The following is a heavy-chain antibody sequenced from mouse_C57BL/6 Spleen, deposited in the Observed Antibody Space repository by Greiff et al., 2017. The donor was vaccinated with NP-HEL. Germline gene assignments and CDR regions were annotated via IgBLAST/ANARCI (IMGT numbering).Heavy chain of an antibody. CDR1: GFTFSDYY. J-gene: IGHJ4*01. Sequence: EVQLVESGGGLVQPGGSLKLSCAASGFTFSDYYMYWVRQTPEKRLEWVAYISNGGGSTYYPDTVKGRFTISRDNAKNTLYLQMSRLKSEDTAMYYCARLGPPFYAMDYWGQGTSVTVSS. CDR3: ARLGPPFYAMDY. CDR2: ISNGGGST. V-gene: IGHV5-12*01.